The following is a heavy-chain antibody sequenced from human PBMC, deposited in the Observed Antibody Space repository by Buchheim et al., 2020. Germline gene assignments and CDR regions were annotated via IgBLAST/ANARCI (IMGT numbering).Heavy chain of an antibody. CDR3: ARGAPATDPDYYGMDV. CDR1: GFTFSSYS. V-gene: IGHV3-48*01. CDR2: ISSSSSTI. Sequence: EVQLVESGGSLVQPGGSLRLSCAASGFTFSSYSMNWVRQAPGKGLEWVSYISSSSSTIYYADSVKGRFTISRDNAKNSLYLQMNSLRAEDTAVYYCARGAPATDPDYYGMDVWGQGTT. D-gene: IGHD5-12*01. J-gene: IGHJ6*02.